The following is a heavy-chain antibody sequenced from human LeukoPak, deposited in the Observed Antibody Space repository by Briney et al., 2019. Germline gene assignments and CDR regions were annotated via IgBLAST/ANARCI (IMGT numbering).Heavy chain of an antibody. J-gene: IGHJ4*02. Sequence: GDSLKISCKGSGYSFTSYWIGWVRQMPGKGLEWMGIIYPGDSDTRYSPSFQGQVTISADKSISTAYLQWSSLKASDTAMYYCARWDYGGNSRGYYFDYWGQGTLVTVSS. CDR3: ARWDYGGNSRGYYFDY. D-gene: IGHD4-23*01. CDR2: IYPGDSDT. V-gene: IGHV5-51*01. CDR1: GYSFTSYW.